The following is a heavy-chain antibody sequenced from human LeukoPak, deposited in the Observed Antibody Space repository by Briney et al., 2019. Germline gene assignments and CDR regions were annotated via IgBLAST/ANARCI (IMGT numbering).Heavy chain of an antibody. CDR3: ASTYGFWSGYSRY. Sequence: ASVKVSCKASGGTFSSYAISWVRQAPGQGLEWMGRIIPILGIANYAQKFQGRVTITADKSTSTAYMELSSLRSEDTAVYYCASTYGFWSGYSRYWGQGTLVTVSS. CDR1: GGTFSSYA. D-gene: IGHD3-3*01. CDR2: IIPILGIA. J-gene: IGHJ4*02. V-gene: IGHV1-69*04.